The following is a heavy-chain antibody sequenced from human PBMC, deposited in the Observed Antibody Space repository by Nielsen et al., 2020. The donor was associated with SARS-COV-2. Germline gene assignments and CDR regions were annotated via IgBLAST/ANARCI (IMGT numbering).Heavy chain of an antibody. CDR1: GFTFSNYG. J-gene: IGHJ6*02. Sequence: GESLKISCAASGFTFSNYGLHWVRQAPGKGLEWVAVISYDGVNKFYADSVKGRFTISRDNSKNTVYLQMNSLRAEDTAVYYCARDTHYYDSSGYYAPPYYYYGTDVWGQGTTVTVSS. CDR3: ARDTHYYDSSGYYAPPYYYYGTDV. V-gene: IGHV3-30*03. CDR2: ISYDGVNK. D-gene: IGHD3-22*01.